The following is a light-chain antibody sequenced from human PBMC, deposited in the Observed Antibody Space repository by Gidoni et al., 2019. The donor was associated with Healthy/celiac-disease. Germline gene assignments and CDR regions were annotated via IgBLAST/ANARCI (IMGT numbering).Light chain of an antibody. J-gene: IGKJ1*01. Sequence: CRASQRVSSYLAWYQQKPGQAPRLLIYDASNLATGIPARFSGSGSGTDFTLTISSLEPEDFAIYYCQQRYSWPWTFGQGTKVEIK. CDR3: QQRYSWPWT. CDR2: DAS. V-gene: IGKV3-11*01. CDR1: QRVSSY.